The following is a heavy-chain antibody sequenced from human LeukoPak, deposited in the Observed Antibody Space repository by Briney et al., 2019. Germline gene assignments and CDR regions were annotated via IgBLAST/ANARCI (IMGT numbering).Heavy chain of an antibody. J-gene: IGHJ4*02. CDR1: GGSISSYY. CDR3: ARRGMRSSSWSLDY. CDR2: TYTSGST. Sequence: SETLSLTCTVSGGSISSYYWSRIRQPPGKGLEWIGYTYTSGSTNYNPSLKSRVTISVDTSKNQFSLKLSSVTAADTAVYYCARRGMRSSSWSLDYWGQGTLVTVSS. V-gene: IGHV4-4*09. D-gene: IGHD6-13*01.